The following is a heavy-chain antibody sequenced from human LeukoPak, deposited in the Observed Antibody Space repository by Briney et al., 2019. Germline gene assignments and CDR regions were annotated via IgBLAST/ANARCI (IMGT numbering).Heavy chain of an antibody. Sequence: GGSLRLSCAASGFTVSNNYMSWVRQAPGKGLEWVSLIYTGGTAYYADSVKGRFTISRDNSKNTLYLQMNALRAEDTALYYCARARHPWISGTYWYYFDYWGQGTLVTVSS. CDR3: ARARHPWISGTYWYYFDY. D-gene: IGHD3-10*01. CDR1: GFTVSNNY. CDR2: IYTGGTA. V-gene: IGHV3-53*01. J-gene: IGHJ4*02.